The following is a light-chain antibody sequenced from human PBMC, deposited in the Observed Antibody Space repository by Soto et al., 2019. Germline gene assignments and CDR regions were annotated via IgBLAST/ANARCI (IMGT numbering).Light chain of an antibody. CDR3: VAWDCGLNGVL. CDR1: RAKIGNSY. CDR2: DNN. V-gene: IGLV1-51*01. J-gene: IGLJ3*02. Sequence: QSVLTQPPSVSAAPGQKVTISCSGSRAKIGNSYVSWYQQVPGTAPRLLIYDNNERPSGIPDRFSGSKSGTSATLGITGLQTGDEADYYCVAWDCGLNGVLFGGGTKLTVL.